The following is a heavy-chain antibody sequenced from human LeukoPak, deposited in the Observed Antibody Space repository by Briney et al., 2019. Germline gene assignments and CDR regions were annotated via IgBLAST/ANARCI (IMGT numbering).Heavy chain of an antibody. Sequence: ASVKVSCKASGYTFTGYFMHWVRQAPGQGLEWMGWINPNSGGTNYAQKFQGRATMTRDTSISTAYMELSRLRSDDTAVYYCARVSSIAVAGREAFDIWGQGTMVTVSS. CDR1: GYTFTGYF. CDR3: ARVSSIAVAGREAFDI. J-gene: IGHJ3*02. D-gene: IGHD6-19*01. V-gene: IGHV1-2*02. CDR2: INPNSGGT.